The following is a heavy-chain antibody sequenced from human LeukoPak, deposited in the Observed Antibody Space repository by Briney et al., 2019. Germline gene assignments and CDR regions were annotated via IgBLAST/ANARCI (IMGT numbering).Heavy chain of an antibody. Sequence: SETLSLTCTVSGGSISSSSYYWGWIRQPPGKGLEWIGSIYYSGSTYYNPSLKSRVTISVDTSKNQFSLKLSSVTAADTAVYYCATSLAAAFGGWFDPWGQGTLVTVSS. CDR2: IYYSGST. J-gene: IGHJ5*02. D-gene: IGHD6-25*01. CDR3: ATSLAAAFGGWFDP. V-gene: IGHV4-39*01. CDR1: GGSISSSSYY.